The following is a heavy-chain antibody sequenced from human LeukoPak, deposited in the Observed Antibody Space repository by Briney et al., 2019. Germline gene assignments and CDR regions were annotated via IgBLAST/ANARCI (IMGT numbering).Heavy chain of an antibody. V-gene: IGHV3-66*01. CDR1: GCTVSTNY. J-gene: IGHJ5*02. CDR2: SYGGGRT. CDR3: FIFQNDILTVDDH. D-gene: IGHD3-9*01. Sequence: GGSLTLSCAASGCTVSTNYVSWVRQAPGKGLELVSVSYGGGRTSYADSVKGSFTISRDNSKHTLYLQMNSLRAEDTAVYYCFIFQNDILTVDDHWGQGTQVTVSS.